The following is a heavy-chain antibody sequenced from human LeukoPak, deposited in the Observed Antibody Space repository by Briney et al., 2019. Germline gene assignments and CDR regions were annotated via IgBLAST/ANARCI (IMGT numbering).Heavy chain of an antibody. V-gene: IGHV1-69*05. CDR1: GGTFSSYA. Sequence: ASVKVSCKASGGTFSSYAISWVRQAPGQGLEWMGGIIPIFGTANYAQKFQGRVTITTDESTSTAYMGLSSLRSEDAAVYYCASLGYCSGGSCYFWGQGTLVTASS. CDR3: ASLGYCSGGSCYF. CDR2: IIPIFGTA. J-gene: IGHJ4*02. D-gene: IGHD2-15*01.